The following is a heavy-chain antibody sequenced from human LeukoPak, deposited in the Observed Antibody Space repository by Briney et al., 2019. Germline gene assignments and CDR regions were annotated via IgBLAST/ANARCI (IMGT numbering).Heavy chain of an antibody. CDR2: INPSGGST. Sequence: ASVKVSCEASGYTFTSYYMHWVRQAPGQGLEWMGIINPSGGSTSYAQKFQGRVTMTRDTSTSTVYMELSSLRSEDTAVYYCASDRNSLYYFDYWGQGTLVTVSS. CDR3: ASDRNSLYYFDY. CDR1: GYTFTSYY. V-gene: IGHV1-46*01. D-gene: IGHD1-7*01. J-gene: IGHJ4*02.